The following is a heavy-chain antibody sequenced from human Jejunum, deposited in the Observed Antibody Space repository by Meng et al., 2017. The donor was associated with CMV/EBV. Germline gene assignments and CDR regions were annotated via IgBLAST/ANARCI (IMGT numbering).Heavy chain of an antibody. CDR2: IYYSGRT. J-gene: IGHJ4*02. D-gene: IGHD3-10*01. Sequence: STNDYWGRSRRPPGKGLEWIGNIYYSGRTDYNQSLKSRVTTSVDTSKNQLSLKLSSVTAADTAIYYCARLMYYYGSGTPYYCDYWGQGTPVTVSS. V-gene: IGHV4-39*07. CDR3: ARLMYYYGSGTPYYCDY. CDR1: STNDY.